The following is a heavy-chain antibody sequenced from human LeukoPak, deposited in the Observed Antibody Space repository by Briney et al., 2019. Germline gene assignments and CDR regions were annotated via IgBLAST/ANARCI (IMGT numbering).Heavy chain of an antibody. J-gene: IGHJ4*02. Sequence: PGGSLRLSCAASGFTFSSYGMHWVRQAPGKGLEWVAVIWYDGSNKYYADSVKGRFTISRDNSENTLYLQMNSLRAEDTAVYYCARYTYYYDSSALDYWGQGTLVTVSS. D-gene: IGHD3-22*01. CDR3: ARYTYYYDSSALDY. CDR1: GFTFSSYG. CDR2: IWYDGSNK. V-gene: IGHV3-33*01.